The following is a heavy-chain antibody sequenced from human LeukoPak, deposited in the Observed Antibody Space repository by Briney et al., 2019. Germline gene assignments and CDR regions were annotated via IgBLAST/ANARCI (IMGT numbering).Heavy chain of an antibody. CDR3: ARRETSSYNGAFDI. CDR1: GLTFSNYW. Sequence: PGGSLRLSCTASGLTFSNYWMSWVRQAPGKGLEWVANIKKDGTEKYYVDSVKGRFTISRDNAKNSLYLQMNSLRADDTAVYHCARRETSSYNGAFDIWGQGTMVTVSS. V-gene: IGHV3-7*01. J-gene: IGHJ3*02. D-gene: IGHD1-26*01. CDR2: IKKDGTEK.